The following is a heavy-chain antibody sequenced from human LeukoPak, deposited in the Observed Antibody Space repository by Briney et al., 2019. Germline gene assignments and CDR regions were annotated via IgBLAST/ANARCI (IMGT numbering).Heavy chain of an antibody. J-gene: IGHJ4*02. Sequence: GASVKLPCKASGGTFSSYAISWVRQAPGQGLEWMGGIIPIFGTANYAQKFQGRVTITTDESTSTAYMELSSLRSEDTAVYYCAGADSSGWYRPLIGYYFDYWGQGTLVTVSS. CDR1: GGTFSSYA. D-gene: IGHD6-19*01. CDR2: IIPIFGTA. V-gene: IGHV1-69*05. CDR3: AGADSSGWYRPLIGYYFDY.